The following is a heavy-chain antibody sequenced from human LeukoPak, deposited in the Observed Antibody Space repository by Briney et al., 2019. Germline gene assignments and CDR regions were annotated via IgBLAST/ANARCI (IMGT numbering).Heavy chain of an antibody. CDR2: IYYSGST. J-gene: IGHJ6*02. CDR3: ARVSSDSSGYYWTYYYYGMDV. CDR1: GGSISSYY. V-gene: IGHV4-59*01. D-gene: IGHD3-22*01. Sequence: PSETLSLTCTVSGGSISSYYWSWIRQPPGKGLEWIGYIYYSGSTNYNPSLKSRVTISVDTSKNQFSLKLSSVTAADTAVYYCARVSSDSSGYYWTYYYYGMDVWGQGTTVTVSS.